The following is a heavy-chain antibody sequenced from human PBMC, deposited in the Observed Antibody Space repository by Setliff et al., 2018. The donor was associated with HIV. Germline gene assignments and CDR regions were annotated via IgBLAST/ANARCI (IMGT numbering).Heavy chain of an antibody. Sequence: SETLSLTCIVSGGSISVNNYFWAWVRQPPGMGLQWIVTLYNSEITNYDPSFKNRVTMSVDKSRNHFSLILNSVTAADTAIYYCVRASLPGNHVFFDYWGQGRLVTVSS. CDR1: GGSISVNNYF. CDR3: VRASLPGNHVFFDY. J-gene: IGHJ4*02. V-gene: IGHV4-39*07. CDR2: LYNSEIT.